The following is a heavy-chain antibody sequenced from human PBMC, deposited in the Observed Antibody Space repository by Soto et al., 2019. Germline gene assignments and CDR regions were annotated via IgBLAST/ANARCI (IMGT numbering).Heavy chain of an antibody. CDR3: ARDLRIMITFGGVIALAY. J-gene: IGHJ4*02. CDR1: GFTFSSYG. CDR2: IWYDGSNK. Sequence: GGSLRLSXATSGFTFSSYGMHWVRQAPGKGLEWVAVIWYDGSNKYYADSVKGRFTISRDNSKNTLYLQMNSLRAEDTAVHYCARDLRIMITFGGVIALAYWGQGTLVTVSS. V-gene: IGHV3-33*01. D-gene: IGHD3-16*02.